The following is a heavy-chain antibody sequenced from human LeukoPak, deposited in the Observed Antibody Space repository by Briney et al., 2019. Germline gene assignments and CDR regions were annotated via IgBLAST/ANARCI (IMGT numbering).Heavy chain of an antibody. J-gene: IGHJ4*02. V-gene: IGHV4-34*01. CDR1: GGSFSGYY. CDR3: ASTTAAAPSF. Sequence: KPSETLSLTCAVYGGSFSGYYWGWIRQPPGKGLEWIGEINHSGSTNYNPSLKSRVTISVDTSKNQFSLKLSSVTAADTAVYYCASTTAAAPSFWGQGTLVTVSS. CDR2: INHSGST. D-gene: IGHD6-13*01.